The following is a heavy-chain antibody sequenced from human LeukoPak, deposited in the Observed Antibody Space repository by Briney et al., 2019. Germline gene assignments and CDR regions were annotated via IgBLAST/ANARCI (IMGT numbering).Heavy chain of an antibody. Sequence: PPGGSLRLSCAASGFTFSSYSMNWVRQAPRKGLEWVSYISSSSSTIHYADSVKGRFTISRDNAKNSLYLQMNSLRAEDTAVYYCARDEVSTIWGYSSGWYHYWGQGTLVTVSS. D-gene: IGHD6-19*01. CDR1: GFTFSSYS. V-gene: IGHV3-48*01. J-gene: IGHJ4*02. CDR2: ISSSSSTI. CDR3: ARDEVSTIWGYSSGWYHY.